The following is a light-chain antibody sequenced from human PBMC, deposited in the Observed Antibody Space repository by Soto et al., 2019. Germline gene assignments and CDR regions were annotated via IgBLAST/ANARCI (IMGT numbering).Light chain of an antibody. CDR2: EDV. V-gene: IGLV2-23*01. J-gene: IGLJ3*02. Sequence: QSVLTQPASVSGSPGQSITISCTGTSSDVGSYNRVSWYQKYPGKAPRLLIYEDVKRPLGVFNRFSGSKSDNTASLRISGLEAEDEADYYCFSYAGGSSWVFGGGTKVTVL. CDR3: FSYAGGSSWV. CDR1: SSDVGSYNR.